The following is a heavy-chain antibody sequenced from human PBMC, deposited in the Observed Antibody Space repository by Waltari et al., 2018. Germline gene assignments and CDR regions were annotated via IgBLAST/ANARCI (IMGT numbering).Heavy chain of an antibody. CDR2: LHDSGST. D-gene: IGHD4-4*01. V-gene: IGHV4-59*01. Sequence: QVQLQESGPGLVKPSETLSLTCTVSGGSISIYHWRWIRQPPGRGLEWIGYLHDSGSTNYNPSLKSRVTISVDKSKNQFSLKLRSVTTADTAVYYCARADVTSPYYYYGLDVWGQGTTVTVSS. CDR3: ARADVTSPYYYYGLDV. CDR1: GGSISIYH. J-gene: IGHJ6*02.